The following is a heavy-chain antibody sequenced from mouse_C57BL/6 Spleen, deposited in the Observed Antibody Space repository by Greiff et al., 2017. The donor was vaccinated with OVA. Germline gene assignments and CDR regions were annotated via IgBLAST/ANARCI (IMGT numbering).Heavy chain of an antibody. J-gene: IGHJ2*01. CDR3: ARRVYGPYFAY. Sequence: QVQLQQPGAELVMPGASVKLSCKASGYTFTSYWMHWVKQRPGQGLEWIGEIDPSDSYTNYNQKFKGKSTLTVDKSSSTAYMQLSSLTSEDAAVYYCARRVYGPYFAYWGQGTTLTVSA. CDR1: GYTFTSYW. D-gene: IGHD1-1*01. CDR2: IDPSDSYT. V-gene: IGHV1-69*01.